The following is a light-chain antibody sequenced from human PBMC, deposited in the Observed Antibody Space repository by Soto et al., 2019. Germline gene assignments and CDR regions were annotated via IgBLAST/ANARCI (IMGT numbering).Light chain of an antibody. V-gene: IGKV3-20*01. Sequence: EIVLTQSPGTLSLSPGEKATLSCRDSQSVSNNHLAWYQQKPGQAPRLLIYGASSRATGVPDRFSGSGSGTDFTLTISRLEPEDFAVYYCQQSGSSPGWTFGHGTKVDIK. J-gene: IGKJ1*01. CDR2: GAS. CDR1: QSVSNNH. CDR3: QQSGSSPGWT.